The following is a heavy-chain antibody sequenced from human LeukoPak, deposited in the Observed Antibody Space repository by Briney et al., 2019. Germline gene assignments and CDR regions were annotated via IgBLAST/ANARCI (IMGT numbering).Heavy chain of an antibody. Sequence: SETLSLSCTVSGGSISSYYWSWIRQPPGKGLEWIGYIYYSGSTNYNPSLKSRVTISVDTSKNQFSLKLSSVTAADTAVYYCARGYPHEYQLLFSYWYFDLWGRGTLVTVSS. CDR2: IYYSGST. CDR3: ARGYPHEYQLLFSYWYFDL. D-gene: IGHD2-2*01. J-gene: IGHJ2*01. CDR1: GGSISSYY. V-gene: IGHV4-59*01.